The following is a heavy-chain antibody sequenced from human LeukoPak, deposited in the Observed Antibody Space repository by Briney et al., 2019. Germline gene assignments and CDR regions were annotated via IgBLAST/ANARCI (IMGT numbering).Heavy chain of an antibody. J-gene: IGHJ4*02. CDR3: AKVGRGGYYFFDY. Sequence: GGSLRLSCAASGFTFSSYGMHWVRQAPGKGLEWVAVISYDGSNKYYADSVKGRFTISRDNSKNTLYLQMNSLRAEDTAVYYCAKVGRGGYYFFDYWGQGTLVTVSS. V-gene: IGHV3-30*18. D-gene: IGHD3-22*01. CDR1: GFTFSSYG. CDR2: ISYDGSNK.